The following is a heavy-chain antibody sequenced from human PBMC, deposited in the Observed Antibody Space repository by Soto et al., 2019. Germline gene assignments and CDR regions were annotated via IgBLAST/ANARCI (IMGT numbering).Heavy chain of an antibody. Sequence: PSQTLSLTCAISGDSVSSNSAAWNWIRQSPSRGFEWLGRTYYRSKWYNDYAVSVKSRITINPDTSKNQFSLQLNSVTPEDTAVYYCARALAARRGYYYYGMDVWGQGTTVTVSS. CDR1: GDSVSSNSAA. CDR3: ARALAARRGYYYYGMDV. J-gene: IGHJ6*02. CDR2: TYYRSKWYN. D-gene: IGHD6-6*01. V-gene: IGHV6-1*01.